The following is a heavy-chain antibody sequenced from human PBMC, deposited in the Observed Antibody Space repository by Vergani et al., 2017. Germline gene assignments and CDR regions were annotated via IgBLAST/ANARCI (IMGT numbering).Heavy chain of an antibody. Sequence: QVQLQESGPGLVKPSETLSLTCTVSGGSISSYYWSWIRHPPGTGLEWIGYIYYSGSTNYNPSLKSRVTISVDTSKNQFSMKLSSVTAADTAVYYCARVGQWLPPPPYPYYFDYWGQGTLVTXSS. CDR1: GGSISSYY. V-gene: IGHV4-59*01. D-gene: IGHD6-19*01. CDR3: ARVGQWLPPPPYPYYFDY. J-gene: IGHJ4*02. CDR2: IYYSGST.